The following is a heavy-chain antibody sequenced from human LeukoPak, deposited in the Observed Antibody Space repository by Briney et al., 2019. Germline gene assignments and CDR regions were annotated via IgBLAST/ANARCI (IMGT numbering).Heavy chain of an antibody. D-gene: IGHD4-17*01. J-gene: IGHJ4*02. Sequence: GGTLRLSCAASGFTFSSYAMTWVRQAPGKGLDWVSGLSGGGSSGVSTYYADSVKGRFTISRDNSKNTLYLQMNSLRAEDTAVYYCAKGGSLTTVTHFDYWGQGTLVTVSS. V-gene: IGHV3-23*01. CDR1: GFTFSSYA. CDR2: LSGGGSSGVST. CDR3: AKGGSLTTVTHFDY.